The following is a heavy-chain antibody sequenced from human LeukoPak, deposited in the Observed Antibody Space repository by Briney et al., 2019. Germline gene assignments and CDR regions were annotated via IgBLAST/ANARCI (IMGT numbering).Heavy chain of an antibody. Sequence: ASVKVSCKVSGYTLTELSMHWVRQAPGKGLEWMGGFDPEDGETIYAQKFQGRVAMTEDTSTDTAYMELSSLRSEDTAVYYCAMVGVYYYGMDVWGQGTTVTVSS. CDR1: GYTLTELS. CDR3: AMVGVYYYGMDV. V-gene: IGHV1-24*01. D-gene: IGHD3-3*01. CDR2: FDPEDGET. J-gene: IGHJ6*02.